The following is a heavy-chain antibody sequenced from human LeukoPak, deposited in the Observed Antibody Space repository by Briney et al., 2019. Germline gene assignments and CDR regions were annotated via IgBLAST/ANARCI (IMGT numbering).Heavy chain of an antibody. CDR3: AGLDYYEDNWFDP. CDR2: IIPTFGTA. V-gene: IGHV1-69*13. Sequence: ASVKVSCKASGGTFSSYAISWVRQAPGQGLEWMGGIIPTFGTANYAQKFQGRVTITADESTSTAYMELSSLRSEDTAVYYCAGLDYYEDNWFDPWGQGTLVTVSS. J-gene: IGHJ5*02. D-gene: IGHD3-22*01. CDR1: GGTFSSYA.